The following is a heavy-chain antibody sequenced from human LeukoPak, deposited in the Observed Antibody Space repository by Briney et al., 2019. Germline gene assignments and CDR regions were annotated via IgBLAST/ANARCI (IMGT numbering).Heavy chain of an antibody. Sequence: SETLSLTCTVSGGSISLYYWNWIRQPAGKGLEWIGRIFTSGITNYNPSLKSRVTMSVDTSKSQFSLALSSVTAADTAVYYCAREISGSYYDPLGYMDVWGKGTTVTVAS. CDR3: AREISGSYYDPLGYMDV. CDR1: GGSISLYY. V-gene: IGHV4-4*07. CDR2: IFTSGIT. D-gene: IGHD3-10*01. J-gene: IGHJ6*03.